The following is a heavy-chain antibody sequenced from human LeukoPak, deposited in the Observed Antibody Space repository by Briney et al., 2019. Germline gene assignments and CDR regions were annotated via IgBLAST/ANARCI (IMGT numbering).Heavy chain of an antibody. J-gene: IGHJ4*02. CDR1: GFTVSTNY. D-gene: IGHD3-10*01. Sequence: PGGSLRLSCAASGFTVSTNYMSWVRQAPGKGLEWVSIIYSSGNTYYADSAKGRFTISRDNSKNTLYLQMNSLRAEDTAVYYCAREALGGGGYWGQGTLVTVSS. V-gene: IGHV3-66*01. CDR3: AREALGGGGY. CDR2: IYSSGNT.